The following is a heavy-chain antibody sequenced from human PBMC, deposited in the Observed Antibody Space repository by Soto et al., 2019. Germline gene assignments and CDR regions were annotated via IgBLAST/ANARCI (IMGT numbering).Heavy chain of an antibody. CDR3: ARDDGMSHYYYGMDV. Sequence: PGGSLRLSCVASGFKFSSYALTWVRQAPGKGLEWVSVISVSGANTYYADSVKGRFTISRDNSKNTLYLQMSSLRSEDTAVYYCARDDGMSHYYYGMDVWGQGTTVTVSS. D-gene: IGHD1-26*01. J-gene: IGHJ6*02. CDR1: GFKFSSYA. CDR2: ISVSGANT. V-gene: IGHV3-23*01.